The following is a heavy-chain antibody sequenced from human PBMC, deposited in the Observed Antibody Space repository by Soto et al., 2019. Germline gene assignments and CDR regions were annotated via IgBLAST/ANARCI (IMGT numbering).Heavy chain of an antibody. D-gene: IGHD1-1*01. CDR2: ISYDGSNK. J-gene: IGHJ5*02. V-gene: IGHV3-30-3*01. Sequence: QVQLVESGGGVVQPGRSLRLSCAASGFTFSSYAMHWVRQAPGKGLEWVAVISYDGSNKYYADSVKGRFTISRDNSKNTLYLQMNSLRAGDTAVYYCARSTGTTGSWFDPWGQGTLVTVSS. CDR3: ARSTGTTGSWFDP. CDR1: GFTFSSYA.